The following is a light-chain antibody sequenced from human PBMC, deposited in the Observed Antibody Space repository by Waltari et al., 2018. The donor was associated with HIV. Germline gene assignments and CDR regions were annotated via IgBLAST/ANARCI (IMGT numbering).Light chain of an antibody. J-gene: IGLJ2*01. Sequence: QAGLTQPPSVSKGLRHTATLTCTGNSVNVSNHGATWLQQHQGHPPKLLFYRDNKRPSGISERFSASRSGNTASLTITGLQPEDEADYICSAWDRSLSAVVFGGGTTLIVL. CDR2: RDN. V-gene: IGLV10-54*04. CDR1: SVNVSNHG. CDR3: SAWDRSLSAVV.